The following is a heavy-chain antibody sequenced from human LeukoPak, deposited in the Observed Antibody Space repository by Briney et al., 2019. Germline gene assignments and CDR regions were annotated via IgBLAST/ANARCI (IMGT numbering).Heavy chain of an antibody. CDR1: GFTFSSYG. D-gene: IGHD6-13*01. Sequence: GRSLRLSCAASGFTFSSYGMHWVRQAPGKGLEWVAVISYDGSNKYYADSVKGRFTISRDNSKNTLYLQMNSLRAEDTAVYYCAKDRSIAAAGTAHYYYYYGMDVWGQGTTVTVSS. CDR3: AKDRSIAAAGTAHYYYYYGMDV. CDR2: ISYDGSNK. J-gene: IGHJ6*02. V-gene: IGHV3-30*18.